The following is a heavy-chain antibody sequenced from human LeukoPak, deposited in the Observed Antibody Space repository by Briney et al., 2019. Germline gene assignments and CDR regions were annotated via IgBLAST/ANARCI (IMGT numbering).Heavy chain of an antibody. J-gene: IGHJ4*02. D-gene: IGHD3-9*01. Sequence: SETLYLTCAVSGGSISSSSYYWGWFRQPPGKGLEWIGSIYYSGTTYYNPSLKSRVTQSVDTSNNQFSLKLNSVTAADTAVYYCARASSPLYLRYFDPLRWYFDYWGQGTLVTVSS. CDR1: GGSISSSSYY. CDR2: IYYSGTT. V-gene: IGHV4-39*07. CDR3: ARASSPLYLRYFDPLRWYFDY.